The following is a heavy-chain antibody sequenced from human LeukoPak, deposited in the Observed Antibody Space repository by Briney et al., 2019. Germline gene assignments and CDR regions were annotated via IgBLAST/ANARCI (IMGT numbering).Heavy chain of an antibody. CDR3: ARDLYVVVVAATPDY. V-gene: IGHV3-30-3*01. CDR2: ISYNGSNK. CDR1: GFTFSSYA. Sequence: PGGPLRLSCAASGFTFSSYAMHWVRQAPGKGLEWVAVISYNGSNKYYADSVKGRFTISRDNSKNTLYLQMNSLRAEDTAVCYCARDLYVVVVAATPDYWGQGTLVTVSS. D-gene: IGHD2-15*01. J-gene: IGHJ4*02.